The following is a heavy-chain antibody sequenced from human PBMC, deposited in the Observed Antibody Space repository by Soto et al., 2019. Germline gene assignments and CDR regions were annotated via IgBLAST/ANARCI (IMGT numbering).Heavy chain of an antibody. J-gene: IGHJ6*02. CDR2: ISYDGSKK. CDR1: GFTFSSYG. V-gene: IGHV3-30*18. CDR3: AKDLAEYYYGSGSYSPSDYYYYGMDV. Sequence: QVQLVESGGGVVQPGRSLRLSCAASGFTFSSYGMHWVRQAPGKGLEWVAVISYDGSKKYYADSVKGRFTISRDNSKNTLYLQMNSLRAEDTAVYYCAKDLAEYYYGSGSYSPSDYYYYGMDVWGQGTTVTVSS. D-gene: IGHD3-10*01.